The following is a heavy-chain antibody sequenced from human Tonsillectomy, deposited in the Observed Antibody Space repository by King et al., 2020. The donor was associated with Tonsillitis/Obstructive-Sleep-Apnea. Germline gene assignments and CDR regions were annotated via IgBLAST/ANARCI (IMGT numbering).Heavy chain of an antibody. CDR1: GGTFSSYA. D-gene: IGHD7-27*01. V-gene: IGHV1-69*09. J-gene: IGHJ6*03. CDR2: IIPIVDIA. Sequence: QLVQSGAEVKKPGSSVKVSCKASGGTFSSYAISWVRQAPGQGLEWMGRIIPIVDIANYAQKFQGRVTITADKSTSTAYMDLSSLRSEDSAVYYCARDLRDPGAFYYYMDVWGRGTTVTVSS. CDR3: ARDLRDPGAFYYYMDV.